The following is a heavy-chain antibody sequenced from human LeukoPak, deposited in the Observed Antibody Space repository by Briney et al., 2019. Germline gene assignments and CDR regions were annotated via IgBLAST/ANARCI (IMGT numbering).Heavy chain of an antibody. D-gene: IGHD3-9*01. Sequence: GGSLRLSCAASGFTFSSYAMSWVRQAPGKGLEWVSAISGSGGSTYYADSVKGRFTISRDNSKNTLFLQMNSLRPEDTAVYYCARGPDYDILADYFDYWGQGTLVTVS. CDR3: ARGPDYDILADYFDY. CDR1: GFTFSSYA. CDR2: ISGSGGST. V-gene: IGHV3-23*01. J-gene: IGHJ4*02.